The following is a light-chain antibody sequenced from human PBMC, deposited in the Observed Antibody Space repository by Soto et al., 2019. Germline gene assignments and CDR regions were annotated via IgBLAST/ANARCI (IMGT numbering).Light chain of an antibody. CDR3: QQYNNWPPDRT. CDR1: QSFSSN. Sequence: EIVMTQSPATLSVSPGERATLSCRASQSFSSNLAWYPQKPGQAPRLLIYGASTRATGIPARFSGSGSGTEFTLTISSLQSEDLAIYFCQQYNNWPPDRTFGQGTKVEIK. CDR2: GAS. J-gene: IGKJ1*01. V-gene: IGKV3-15*01.